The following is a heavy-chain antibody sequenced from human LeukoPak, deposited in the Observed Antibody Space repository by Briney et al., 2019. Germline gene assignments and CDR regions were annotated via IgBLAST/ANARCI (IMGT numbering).Heavy chain of an antibody. CDR3: ATNDYYGSGKDAFDI. CDR2: IYYSGST. J-gene: IGHJ3*02. CDR1: GGSISSGDYY. Sequence: KTSETLPLTCTVSGGSISSGDYYWSWIRQPPGKGLEWIGYIYYSGSTYYNPSLKSRVTISVDTSKNQFSLKLSSVTAADTAVYYCATNDYYGSGKDAFDIWGQGTMVTVSS. D-gene: IGHD3-10*01. V-gene: IGHV4-30-4*08.